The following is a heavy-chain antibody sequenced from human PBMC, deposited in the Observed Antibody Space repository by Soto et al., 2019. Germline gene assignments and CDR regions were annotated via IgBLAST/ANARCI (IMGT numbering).Heavy chain of an antibody. Sequence: QVQLVQSGPDLKRPGASMKVSCKASGYTFTSYGISWVRQAPGQGLEWMAWISPLKGRTQYSQKAQGRVTLSTDTSSNTAYMERTTLRVDDTAVCYCAMDYGDRPEYFKHWGLRTLVTVS. CDR2: ISPLKGRT. V-gene: IGHV1-18*04. CDR1: GYTFTSYG. D-gene: IGHD4-17*01. CDR3: AMDYGDRPEYFKH. J-gene: IGHJ1*01.